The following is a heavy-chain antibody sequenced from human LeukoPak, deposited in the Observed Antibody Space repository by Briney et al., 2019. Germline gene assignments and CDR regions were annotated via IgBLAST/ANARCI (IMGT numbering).Heavy chain of an antibody. D-gene: IGHD3-22*01. CDR1: GFTFSSYG. CDR2: IWYDGSNK. V-gene: IGHV3-33*01. CDR3: ARDQGSGYYSSAFDI. J-gene: IGHJ3*02. Sequence: GGSLRLSCAASGFTFSSYGMHWVRQAPGKGLEWVAVIWYDGSNKYYADSVKGRFTISRDNSKNTLYLRMNSLRAEDTAVYYCARDQGSGYYSSAFDIWGQGTMATVSS.